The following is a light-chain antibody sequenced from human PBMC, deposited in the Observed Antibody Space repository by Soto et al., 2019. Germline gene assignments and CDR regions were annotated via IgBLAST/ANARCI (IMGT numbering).Light chain of an antibody. CDR1: SSDVGGYNY. Sequence: QSVLTQPASVSGSPGQSITISCTGTSSDVGGYNYVSWYQQHPGKAPKLMIYDVSNRPSGVSNRFSGSKSGNTASLTISGLQAEDEADYTRVFGTWTKVTV. CDR2: DVS. J-gene: IGLJ1*01. CDR3: V. V-gene: IGLV2-14*01.